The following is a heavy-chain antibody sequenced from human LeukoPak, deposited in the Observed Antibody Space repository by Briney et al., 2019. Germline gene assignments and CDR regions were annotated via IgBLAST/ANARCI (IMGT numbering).Heavy chain of an antibody. CDR3: ARFTNGFDY. CDR2: INHSGST. Sequence: PSETLSLTCAVYGGSFSGYYWSWIRQPPGKGLEWIGEINHSGSTNYNPSLKSQVTISVDTSKNQFSLKLSSVTAADTAVYYCARFTNGFDYWGQGTLVTVSS. V-gene: IGHV4-34*01. CDR1: GGSFSGYY. J-gene: IGHJ4*02. D-gene: IGHD2-2*01.